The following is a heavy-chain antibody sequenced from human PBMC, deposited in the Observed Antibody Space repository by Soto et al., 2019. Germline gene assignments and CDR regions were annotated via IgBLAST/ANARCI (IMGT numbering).Heavy chain of an antibody. V-gene: IGHV3-7*04. CDR1: GFTFSTYW. CDR3: ARGDYYDTSGPFSDAFDI. Sequence: LRLSCAASGFTFSTYWMSWVRQAPGKGLEWVANIKPDGSEKWYVDSVKGRFTISRDNAKNSLYLQMNSLRAEDTAVYYCARGDYYDTSGPFSDAFDIWGQGTMVTVSS. J-gene: IGHJ3*02. D-gene: IGHD3-22*01. CDR2: IKPDGSEK.